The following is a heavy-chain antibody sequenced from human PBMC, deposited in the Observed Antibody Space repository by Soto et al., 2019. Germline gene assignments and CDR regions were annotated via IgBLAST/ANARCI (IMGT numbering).Heavy chain of an antibody. CDR1: GFTFSSYE. Sequence: GGSLRLSCAASGFTFSSYEMNWVRQAPGKGLEWVSYISSSGSTIYYADSVKGRLTISRDNPKNSLYLQMNSLRAEDTAVYYCARYPNDSSGPFFDYWGQGTLVTVSS. D-gene: IGHD3-22*01. CDR2: ISSSGSTI. CDR3: ARYPNDSSGPFFDY. V-gene: IGHV3-48*03. J-gene: IGHJ4*02.